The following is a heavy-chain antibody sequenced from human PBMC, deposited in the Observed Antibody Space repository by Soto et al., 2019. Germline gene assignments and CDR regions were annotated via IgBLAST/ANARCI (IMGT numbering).Heavy chain of an antibody. CDR3: ARVQSYGILTGSIDY. V-gene: IGHV3-30-3*01. Sequence: GVSLRLSCAASGFTFSSYAMHWVRQAPGKGLEWVAVISYDGSNKYYADSVKGRFTISGDNSKNTLYLQMNSLRAEDTAVYYCARVQSYGILTGSIDYWGRGTLDT. CDR1: GFTFSSYA. D-gene: IGHD3-9*01. CDR2: ISYDGSNK. J-gene: IGHJ4*02.